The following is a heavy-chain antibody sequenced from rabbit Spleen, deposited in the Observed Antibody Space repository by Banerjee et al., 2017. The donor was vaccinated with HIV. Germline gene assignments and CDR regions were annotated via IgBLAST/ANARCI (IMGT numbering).Heavy chain of an antibody. D-gene: IGHD3-1*01. J-gene: IGHJ4*01. CDR1: GFTISSSYW. Sequence: QEQLEESGGDLVKPGASLTLTCKASGFTISSSYWICWVRQAPGKGPEWIACIWTGSDVGYYASWAKGRFTISKTSSTTMTLQMTSLTAADTATYFCAREGSITTFAFDLWGPGTLVTVS. V-gene: IGHV1S45*01. CDR2: IWTGSDVG. CDR3: AREGSITTFAFDL.